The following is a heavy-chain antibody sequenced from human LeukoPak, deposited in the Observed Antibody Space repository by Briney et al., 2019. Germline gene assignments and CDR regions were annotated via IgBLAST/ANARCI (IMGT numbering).Heavy chain of an antibody. D-gene: IGHD2-2*01. CDR2: INPNSGGT. Sequence: ASVKVSRKASGYTFTVYYLHWVRQAPGQGLEWMGWINPNSGGTNYTQKPQDRGTITADESTSTAYMELSRLRSEDTAVYYCGREGKGYCSSTSSYGAAFDIWGQGTMVTVSS. J-gene: IGHJ3*02. V-gene: IGHV1-2*02. CDR3: GREGKGYCSSTSSYGAAFDI. CDR1: GYTFTVYY.